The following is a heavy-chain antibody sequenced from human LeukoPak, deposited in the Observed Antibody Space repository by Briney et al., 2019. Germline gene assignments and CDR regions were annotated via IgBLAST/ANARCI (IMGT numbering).Heavy chain of an antibody. V-gene: IGHV5-51*01. CDR3: ARQDRGFDP. CDR1: GYDFFGYW. D-gene: IGHD1-14*01. CDR2: IYPGDSDA. Sequence: GESLKISCKGFGYDFFGYWIGWVRQMPGKGLEWMGIIYPGDSDARYSPSFQGQVTISADKSINTAYLQWSSLKASDTAIYYCARQDRGFDPWGQGTLVTVSS. J-gene: IGHJ5*02.